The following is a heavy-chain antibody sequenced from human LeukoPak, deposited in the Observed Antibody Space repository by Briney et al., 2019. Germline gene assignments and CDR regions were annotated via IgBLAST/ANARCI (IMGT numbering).Heavy chain of an antibody. V-gene: IGHV3-23*01. Sequence: GGSLRLSCAASGFTFSSHAMSWVRQAPGKGLEWVSAISGSGGGTYYADSGKGRFTISRDNSKNTLYLQMNSLRAEDTAVYYCAKRVGLLWFGEYGYYFDYWGQGTLVTVSS. CDR1: GFTFSSHA. CDR2: ISGSGGGT. CDR3: AKRVGLLWFGEYGYYFDY. J-gene: IGHJ4*02. D-gene: IGHD3-10*01.